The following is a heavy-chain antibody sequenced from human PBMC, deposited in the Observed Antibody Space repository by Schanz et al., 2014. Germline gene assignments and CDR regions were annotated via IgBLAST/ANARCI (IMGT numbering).Heavy chain of an antibody. CDR2: INPSGGST. CDR1: GYTFTTYY. Sequence: QVQLVQSGAEVKKPGVSVKVSCKASGYTFTTYYIHWVRQAPGQGLEWMGKINPSGGSTSYAQKFQGRVTMTEDTSTDTAYVELSRLTSEDTGVYYCATETSRTWFYNGVDVWGQGTTVTVSS. V-gene: IGHV1-46*01. J-gene: IGHJ6*02. CDR3: ATETSRTWFYNGVDV. D-gene: IGHD2-2*01.